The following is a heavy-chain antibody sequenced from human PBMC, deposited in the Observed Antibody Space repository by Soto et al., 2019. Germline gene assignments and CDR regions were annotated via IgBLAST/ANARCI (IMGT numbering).Heavy chain of an antibody. CDR2: INSDGSST. D-gene: IGHD6-25*01. V-gene: IGHV3-74*01. J-gene: IGHJ5*02. Sequence: EVQLVESGGGLVQPGGSLRLSCAASGFTFSTYWMHWVRQAPGKGLVWVSRINSDGSSTIYEDSVKGRFTISRDNAKNTLYLQMNSLRAEDTAVYYCARDTIEAAGDFDHWGQGTLVTVSS. CDR3: ARDTIEAAGDFDH. CDR1: GFTFSTYW.